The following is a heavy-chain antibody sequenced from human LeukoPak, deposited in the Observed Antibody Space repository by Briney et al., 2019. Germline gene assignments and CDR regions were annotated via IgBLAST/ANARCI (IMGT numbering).Heavy chain of an antibody. CDR2: FDPEDGET. J-gene: IGHJ4*02. V-gene: IGHV1-24*01. D-gene: IGHD3-22*01. CDR3: ATDYYDSSGYLTYYFDY. CDR1: GYTLTELS. Sequence: ASVKVSCKVSGYTLTELSMHWVRQAPGKGLEWMGGFDPEDGETIYAQKFQGRVTMTEDTSTDTAYMELSSLRSEDTAVYYCATDYYDSSGYLTYYFDYWGQGTLVTVSS.